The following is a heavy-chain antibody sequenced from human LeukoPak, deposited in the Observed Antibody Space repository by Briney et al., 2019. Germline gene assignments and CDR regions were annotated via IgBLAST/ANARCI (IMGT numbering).Heavy chain of an antibody. CDR1: GFTFTSYS. J-gene: IGHJ4*02. V-gene: IGHV3-23*01. CDR2: ISPSGGST. Sequence: GGSLRLSCAASGFTFTSYSMSWVRQAPGKGLEWVSAISPSGGSTYHADSVKGRFTIPRDNSKNTLFLQMNSLRSEDTAMYYCARVQGGGYRTADYWGQGTLVTVSS. D-gene: IGHD6-19*01. CDR3: ARVQGGGYRTADY.